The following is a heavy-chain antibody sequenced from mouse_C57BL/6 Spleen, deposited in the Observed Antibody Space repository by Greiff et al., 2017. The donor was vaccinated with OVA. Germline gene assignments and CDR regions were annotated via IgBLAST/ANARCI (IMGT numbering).Heavy chain of an antibody. D-gene: IGHD1-1*01. J-gene: IGHJ4*01. CDR3: ARWVFITTVVGRDY. CDR2: IYPGSGST. V-gene: IGHV1-55*01. CDR1: GYTFTSYW. Sequence: QVQLQQPGAELVKPGASVKMSCKASGYTFTSYWITWVKQRPGQGLEWIGDIYPGSGSTNYNEKLKSKATLTVDTSSSTAYMQLSSLTSEDSAVYYGARWVFITTVVGRDYWGQGTSVTVSS.